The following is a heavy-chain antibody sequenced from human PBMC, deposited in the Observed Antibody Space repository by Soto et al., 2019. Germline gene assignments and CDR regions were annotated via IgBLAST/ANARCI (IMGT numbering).Heavy chain of an antibody. Sequence: SETLFPNSTFSCGSISCYLLDWIRPSPGKGLEWIGYIYYSGSTNYNPSLKSRVTISVDTSKNQFSLKLNSMTAADTAVYYCARHNYGSGSTYFDYWGQGTLVTVSS. CDR3: ARHNYGSGSTYFDY. V-gene: IGHV4-59*08. J-gene: IGHJ4*02. D-gene: IGHD3-10*01. CDR1: CGSISCYL. CDR2: IYYSGST.